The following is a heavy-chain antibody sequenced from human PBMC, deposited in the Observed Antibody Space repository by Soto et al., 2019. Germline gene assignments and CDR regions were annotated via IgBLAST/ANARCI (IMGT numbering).Heavy chain of an antibody. CDR3: AKDRQNFNSVWDPLDV. CDR2: IGGGDT. V-gene: IGHV3-23*01. D-gene: IGHD2-21*01. J-gene: IGHJ3*01. CDR1: GFTFNTYA. Sequence: EVRLLESGGGLVQPGGSLRLSCAASGFTFNTYAMSWVRQAPGKGLEWVAGIGGGDTHYADSVMGRFIISRDDPKSMVSLQRNSLRVEDTAVYYCAKDRQNFNSVWDPLDVWGQGTLVTVSS.